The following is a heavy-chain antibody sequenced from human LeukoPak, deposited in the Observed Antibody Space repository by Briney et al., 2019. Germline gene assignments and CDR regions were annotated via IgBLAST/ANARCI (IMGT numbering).Heavy chain of an antibody. J-gene: IGHJ4*02. D-gene: IGHD6-13*01. CDR3: ARAKSSSSWYYFDY. CDR2: IYHSGST. CDR1: GGSISSGGYS. Sequence: PSETLSLTCAVSGGSISSGGYSWSWIRQPPGKGLEWIGYIYHSGSTYYNPSLKSRVTISVDRSKNQFSLKLSSVTAADTAVYYCARAKSSSSWYYFDYWGQGTLVTVSS. V-gene: IGHV4-30-2*01.